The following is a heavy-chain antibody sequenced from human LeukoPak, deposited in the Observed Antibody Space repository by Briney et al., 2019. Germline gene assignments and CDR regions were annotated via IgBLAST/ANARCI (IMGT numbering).Heavy chain of an antibody. D-gene: IGHD1-14*01. Sequence: PSETLSLTCTVSGGSISSYYWSWIRQPPGKGLEWIGYIYYSGSTNYNPSLKSRVTISVDTSKNQFSLKLSSVTAADTAMNYCARVVLVPDYYFDYWGQGTLVTVSS. V-gene: IGHV4-59*08. CDR1: GGSISSYY. CDR2: IYYSGST. J-gene: IGHJ4*02. CDR3: ARVVLVPDYYFDY.